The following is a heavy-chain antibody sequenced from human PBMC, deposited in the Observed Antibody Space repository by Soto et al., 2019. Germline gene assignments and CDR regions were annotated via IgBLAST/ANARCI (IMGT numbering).Heavy chain of an antibody. V-gene: IGHV3-23*01. CDR1: GCTFSSYA. D-gene: IGHD3-22*01. CDR3: AKDPKYYYDSSGNWFDP. J-gene: IGHJ5*02. Sequence: GGSLRLCWAASGCTFSSYAMSWVSQAPGKGREWVSAISGSGGSTYYADSVKGRFTISRDNSKNTLYLQMNSLRAEDTAVYYCAKDPKYYYDSSGNWFDPWGQGTLVTVSS. CDR2: ISGSGGST.